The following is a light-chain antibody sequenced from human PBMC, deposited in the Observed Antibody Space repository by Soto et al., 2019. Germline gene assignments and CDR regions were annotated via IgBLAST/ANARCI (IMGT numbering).Light chain of an antibody. CDR3: QQRSNWPPLT. J-gene: IGKJ4*01. Sequence: EIVLTQSPATLSLSPGERATLSCRASQSVNIFLAWYQQKPGQAPRLLIYDASNRATGIPARFSGSGSGTGFTLTISSLVPEDFAVYYCQQRSNWPPLTFGGGTKVEIK. V-gene: IGKV3-11*01. CDR1: QSVNIF. CDR2: DAS.